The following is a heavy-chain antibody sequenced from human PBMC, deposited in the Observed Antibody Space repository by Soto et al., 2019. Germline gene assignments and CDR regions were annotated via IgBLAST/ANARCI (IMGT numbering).Heavy chain of an antibody. Sequence: QVQLQQWGAGLLKPSETLSLTCAVYGGSFNGYYWSWIRQPPGKGLEWIGEINHSGSTNYNPSLKSRVTISVDTSKNQFSLKVSSVTAADTAVYYCARGNAVAGTFGLDYWGQGTLVTVSS. D-gene: IGHD6-19*01. CDR3: ARGNAVAGTFGLDY. CDR2: INHSGST. CDR1: GGSFNGYY. V-gene: IGHV4-34*01. J-gene: IGHJ4*02.